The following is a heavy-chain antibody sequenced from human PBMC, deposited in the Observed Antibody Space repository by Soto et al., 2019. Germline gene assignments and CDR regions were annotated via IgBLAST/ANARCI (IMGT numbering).Heavy chain of an antibody. V-gene: IGHV4-4*02. CDR1: GGSISSNNW. D-gene: IGHD1-26*01. CDR2: SYHSGST. CDR3: AQRRGSPXXTTFDY. J-gene: IGHJ4*02. Sequence: QVQLQESGPGLVKPSGTLSLTCAVSGGSISSNNWWSWVRQPPGKGLEWIGQSYHSGSTNYNPSLQSRVTISVDKSKNQFSLKLISVTAADTAVYYCAQRRGSPXXTTFDYWGXGTLVTVSS.